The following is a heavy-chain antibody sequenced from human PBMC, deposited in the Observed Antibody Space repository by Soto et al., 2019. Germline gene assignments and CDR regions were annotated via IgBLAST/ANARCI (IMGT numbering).Heavy chain of an antibody. CDR2: IYHSGST. V-gene: IGHV4-4*02. CDR1: GGSISSSNW. J-gene: IGHJ5*02. Sequence: QVQLQESGPGLVKPSGTLSLTCAVSGGSISSSNWWSWVRQPPGKGLEWIGEIYHSGSTNYNPSPKRRVTISVDKSKNQFSLKLSSVTAADTAVYYCAGSIAAPRKGFDWFDPWGQGTLVTVSS. D-gene: IGHD6-6*01. CDR3: AGSIAAPRKGFDWFDP.